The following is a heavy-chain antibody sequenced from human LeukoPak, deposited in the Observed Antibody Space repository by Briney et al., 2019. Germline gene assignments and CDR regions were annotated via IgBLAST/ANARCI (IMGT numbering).Heavy chain of an antibody. CDR3: ARATLLWFGELVDY. Sequence: GGSLRLSCAASGFTFSSYAISWVRQAPGQGLEWMGGIIPIFGTANYAQKFQGRVTITADESTSTAYMELSSLRSEDTAVYYCARATLLWFGELVDYWGQGTLVTVSS. V-gene: IGHV1-69*01. CDR2: IIPIFGTA. CDR1: GFTFSSYA. D-gene: IGHD3-10*01. J-gene: IGHJ4*02.